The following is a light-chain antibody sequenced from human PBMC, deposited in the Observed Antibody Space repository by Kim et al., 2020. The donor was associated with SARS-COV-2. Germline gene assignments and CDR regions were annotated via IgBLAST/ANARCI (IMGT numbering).Light chain of an antibody. CDR1: KLGTKF. CDR3: QAWDDTSAV. Sequence: SLSPGQTASIACSGDKLGTKFVHWYQQKSGQSPALVIYQTARRPSGTPERFSGSLSGNTATLTIRGTQAMDEADYFCQAWDDTSAVFGGGTQLIVL. V-gene: IGLV3-1*01. CDR2: QTA. J-gene: IGLJ3*02.